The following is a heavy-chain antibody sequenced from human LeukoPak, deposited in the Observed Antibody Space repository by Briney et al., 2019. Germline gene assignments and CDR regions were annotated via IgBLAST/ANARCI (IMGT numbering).Heavy chain of an antibody. Sequence: SETLSLTCAVYGGSFSGYYWSWIRQPTGKGLEWIGEINHSGSTNYNPSLKSRVTISVDTSKNQFSLKLSSVTAADTAVYYCARMKGYYYGSGSPEFDYWGQGTLVTVSS. D-gene: IGHD3-10*01. V-gene: IGHV4-34*01. J-gene: IGHJ4*02. CDR3: ARMKGYYYGSGSPEFDY. CDR2: INHSGST. CDR1: GGSFSGYY.